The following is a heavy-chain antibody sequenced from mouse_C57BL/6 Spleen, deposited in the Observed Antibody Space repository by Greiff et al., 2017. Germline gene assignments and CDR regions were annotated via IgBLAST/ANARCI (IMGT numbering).Heavy chain of an antibody. D-gene: IGHD4-1*01. Sequence: ESGPGLVKPSQSLSLTCSVTGYSITSGYYWNWIRQFPGNKLEWMGYISYDGSNNYNPSLKNRISITRDTSKNQFFLKLNSVPTEDTATYYCARLGPFAYWGQGTLVTVSA. CDR3: ARLGPFAY. CDR1: GYSITSGYY. V-gene: IGHV3-6*01. CDR2: ISYDGSN. J-gene: IGHJ3*01.